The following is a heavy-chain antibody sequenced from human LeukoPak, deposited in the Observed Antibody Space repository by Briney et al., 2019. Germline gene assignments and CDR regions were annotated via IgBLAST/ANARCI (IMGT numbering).Heavy chain of an antibody. D-gene: IGHD5-12*01. CDR2: IYYSGST. CDR3: ARGASLRGYDYDY. J-gene: IGHJ4*02. V-gene: IGHV4-39*01. CDR1: GGSISSSSYY. Sequence: PSETLSLTCTVSGGSISSSSYYWGWIRQPPGKGLEWIGSIYYSGSTYYNPSLKSRVTISVDTSKNQFSLKLSSVTAADTAVYYCARGASLRGYDYDYWGQGTLVTVSS.